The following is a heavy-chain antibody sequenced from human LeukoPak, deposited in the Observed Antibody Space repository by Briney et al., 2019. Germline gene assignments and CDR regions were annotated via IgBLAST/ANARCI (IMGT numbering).Heavy chain of an antibody. D-gene: IGHD5-18*01. CDR2: IYTSGSP. CDR3: ARGRGYSSL. V-gene: IGHV4-61*02. CDR1: GDSISRGSYP. Sequence: SETLSLTCTVSGDSISRGSYPWSWIRQPAGKGLEWIGLIYTSGSPNYNPSLKSRVAISVDTSNNQFSLKLSSVTAADTAVYYCARGRGYSSLWGHGTQVTVSS. J-gene: IGHJ4*01.